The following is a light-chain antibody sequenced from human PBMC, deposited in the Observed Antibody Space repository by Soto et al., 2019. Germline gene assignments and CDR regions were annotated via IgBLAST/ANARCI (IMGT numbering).Light chain of an antibody. V-gene: IGLV1-40*01. CDR1: NSNIGAGYD. CDR2: GNI. Sequence: QSVLTQPPSVTGAPGQRVTISCTGSNSNIGAGYDVHWYRQFPGTAPKLLIYGNINRPSGVPDRFSGSKSGTSASLAITGLQAEDEAHYYCHSFDSRLIGLLFSGGTQLTVL. CDR3: HSFDSRLIGLL. J-gene: IGLJ2*01.